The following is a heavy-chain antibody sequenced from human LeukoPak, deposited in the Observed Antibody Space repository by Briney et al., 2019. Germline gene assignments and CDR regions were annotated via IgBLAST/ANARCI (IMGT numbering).Heavy chain of an antibody. D-gene: IGHD3-10*01. Sequence: GASVKVSCKASGYTFTGYYMHWVRQAPGQGLEWMGRIIPIFGTANYAQKFQGRVTITTDESTSTAYMELSSLRSEDTAVYYCASREWEGFGDAMDYYYMDVWGKGTTVTVSS. CDR3: ASREWEGFGDAMDYYYMDV. V-gene: IGHV1-69*05. CDR1: GYTFTGYY. J-gene: IGHJ6*03. CDR2: IIPIFGTA.